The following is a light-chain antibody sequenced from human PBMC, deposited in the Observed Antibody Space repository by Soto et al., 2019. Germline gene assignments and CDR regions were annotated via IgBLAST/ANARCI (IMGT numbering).Light chain of an antibody. J-gene: IGLJ2*01. CDR2: EVS. CDR1: SSDVGGYNY. Sequence: QSVLTQPASVSGSPGQSITISCTGTSSDVGGYNYVSWYQQHPGKAPKLMIYEVSNRPSGVSNRFSGSKSGNTAYLTISGLRSEDEAVYYCSSYTTYSTLVFGGGTKLTVL. V-gene: IGLV2-14*01. CDR3: SSYTTYSTLV.